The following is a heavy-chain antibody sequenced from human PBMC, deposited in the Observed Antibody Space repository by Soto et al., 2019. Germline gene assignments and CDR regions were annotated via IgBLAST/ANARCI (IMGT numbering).Heavy chain of an antibody. J-gene: IGHJ4*02. Sequence: SETLSLTCTVSGGSISSGDYYWSWIRQPPGKGLEWIGYIYYSGSTYYNPSLKSRITISVDTSKNQFSLKLSSVTAADTAVYYCARVIRGDYYGSGSYSYYFDYWGQGTLVTVSS. CDR2: IYYSGST. D-gene: IGHD3-10*01. V-gene: IGHV4-30-4*01. CDR3: ARVIRGDYYGSGSYSYYFDY. CDR1: GGSISSGDYY.